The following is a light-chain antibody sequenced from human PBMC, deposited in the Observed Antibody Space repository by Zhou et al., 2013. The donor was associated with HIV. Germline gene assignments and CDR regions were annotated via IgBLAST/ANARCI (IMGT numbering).Light chain of an antibody. CDR2: AAS. CDR3: HQSYSTPT. Sequence: DIQMTQSPSSLSASVGDRVTITCRASQSISNYLNWYQHKAGKAPKVLIYAASSLQSGVPSRFSGSGSGTDFTLTISSLQPEDFATYYCHQSYSTPTFGQGTKLEMK. CDR1: QSISNY. V-gene: IGKV1-39*01. J-gene: IGKJ2*01.